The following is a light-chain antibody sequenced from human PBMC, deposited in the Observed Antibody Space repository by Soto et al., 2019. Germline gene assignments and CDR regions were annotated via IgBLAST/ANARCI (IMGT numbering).Light chain of an antibody. Sequence: QSVLTQPRSVYGSPGQSVIISCTGTSSDVGGYKYVSWYQQHPVKAPKLVIYDVSERPSGVPDRFAGSKSGNTASLTISGLKAEDEADDHCCSYAGSSVWVFGGGTKLTVL. CDR2: DVS. J-gene: IGLJ3*02. CDR1: SSDVGGYKY. CDR3: CSYAGSSVWV. V-gene: IGLV2-11*01.